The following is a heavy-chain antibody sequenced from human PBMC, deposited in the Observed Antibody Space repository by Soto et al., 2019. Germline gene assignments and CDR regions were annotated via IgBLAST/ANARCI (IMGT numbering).Heavy chain of an antibody. D-gene: IGHD3-16*02. J-gene: IGHJ4*02. CDR2: INPNSGGT. Sequence: ASVKVSCKASGYTFTGDYMHWVRQAPGQGLEWMGWINPNSGGTNYAQKFQGRVTMTRDTSISTAYMELSRLRSDDTAVYYCARDLRYDYVWGSYLQPEYWGQGTLVTVSS. V-gene: IGHV1-2*02. CDR1: GYTFTGDY. CDR3: ARDLRYDYVWGSYLQPEY.